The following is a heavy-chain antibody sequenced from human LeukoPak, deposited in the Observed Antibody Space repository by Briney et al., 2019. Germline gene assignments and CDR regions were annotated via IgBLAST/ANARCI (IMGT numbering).Heavy chain of an antibody. CDR1: GFALSSHW. CDR2: VNRDGSET. J-gene: IGHJ4*02. CDR3: ANEIRPNDY. D-gene: IGHD4-17*01. Sequence: PGGSLRLSCAASGFALSSHWMTWVRQVPGRGPEWVANVNRDGSETYYLDSVKGRFTISKDNAKNSLYLQMNSLRAEDTAVYYCANEIRPNDYWGQGTQVTVSS. V-gene: IGHV3-7*03.